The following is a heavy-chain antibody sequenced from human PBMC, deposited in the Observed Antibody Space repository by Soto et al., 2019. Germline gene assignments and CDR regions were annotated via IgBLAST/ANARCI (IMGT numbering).Heavy chain of an antibody. D-gene: IGHD6-6*01. CDR2: ISGSGGST. J-gene: IGHJ4*02. CDR1: GFTFSSYA. V-gene: IGHV3-23*01. CDR3: SKGSGSIAARLFDF. Sequence: PGGSLRLCCAASGFTFSSYAMSWVRQAPGKGLEWVSAISGSGGSTYYADSVKGRFTISRDNSKNTLYLQMNSLRAEDRAVYYYSKGSGSIAARLFDFLGQGTLVTVSS.